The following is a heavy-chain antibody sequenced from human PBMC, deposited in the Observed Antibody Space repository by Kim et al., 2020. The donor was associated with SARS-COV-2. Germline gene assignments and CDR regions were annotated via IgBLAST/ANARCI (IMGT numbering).Heavy chain of an antibody. CDR3: ARGRDYGDYLYYFDY. J-gene: IGHJ4*02. Sequence: QKFQGRVTMTRNTSISTAYMELSSLRSEDTAVYYCARGRDYGDYLYYFDYWGQGTLVTVSS. D-gene: IGHD4-17*01. V-gene: IGHV1-8*01.